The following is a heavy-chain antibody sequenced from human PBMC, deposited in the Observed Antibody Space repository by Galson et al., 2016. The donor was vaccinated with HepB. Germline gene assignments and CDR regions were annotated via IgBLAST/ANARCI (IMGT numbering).Heavy chain of an antibody. J-gene: IGHJ6*02. CDR2: INKDGSET. Sequence: SLRLSCAASGFTFSSYWMSWVRQAPGKGLVWVADINKDGSETTSVDSVKGRFTISRDNGKNSLYLQMSSLRIEDAGVYYCAGQPDTQLPIAGWGWGMDVWGQGTTVTVS. CDR3: AGQPDTQLPIAGWGWGMDV. CDR1: GFTFSSYW. V-gene: IGHV3-7*01. D-gene: IGHD6-19*01.